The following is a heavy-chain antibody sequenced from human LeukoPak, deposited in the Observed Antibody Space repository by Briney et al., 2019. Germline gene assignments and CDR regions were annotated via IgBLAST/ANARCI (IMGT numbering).Heavy chain of an antibody. D-gene: IGHD2-15*01. CDR1: GYTFTSYD. Sequence: GASVKVSCKASGYTFTSYDINWVRQATGRGLEWMGWMNPNSGNTGYAQKFQGRVTMARNTSISTAYMELSSLRSEDTAVYYCAVAATPNYYYYYYMDVWGKGTTVTVSS. J-gene: IGHJ6*03. CDR3: AVAATPNYYYYYYMDV. CDR2: MNPNSGNT. V-gene: IGHV1-8*01.